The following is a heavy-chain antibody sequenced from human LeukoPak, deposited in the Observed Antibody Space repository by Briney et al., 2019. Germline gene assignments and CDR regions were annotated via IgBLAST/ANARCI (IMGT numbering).Heavy chain of an antibody. CDR3: ARLAATEAFDI. Sequence: GGSLRLSCAASGFTVSSNYMSWVRQAPGKGLEWVSVIYSGGSTYYADSVKGRLTISRDNSKNTLYLQMNSLRAEDTAVYYCARLAATEAFDIWGQGTMVTVSS. D-gene: IGHD4-17*01. CDR1: GFTVSSNY. J-gene: IGHJ3*02. CDR2: IYSGGST. V-gene: IGHV3-53*01.